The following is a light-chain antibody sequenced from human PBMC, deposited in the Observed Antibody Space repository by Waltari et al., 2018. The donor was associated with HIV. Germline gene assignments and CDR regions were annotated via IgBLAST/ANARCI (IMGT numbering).Light chain of an antibody. V-gene: IGKV3-15*01. J-gene: IGKJ4*01. CDR1: QSVSTI. Sequence: EVVMTQSPATLYVSPGERATLSCRASQSVSTILAWYQQKPGQSPRLLIYGASTGATGIPARFNGSGSGTEFTLTISSLQSEDFADYHCQQYNKWPLTFGGGTKVEIK. CDR2: GAS. CDR3: QQYNKWPLT.